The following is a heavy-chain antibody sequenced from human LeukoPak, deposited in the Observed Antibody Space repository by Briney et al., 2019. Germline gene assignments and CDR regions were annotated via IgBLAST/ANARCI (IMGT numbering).Heavy chain of an antibody. V-gene: IGHV1-18*04. D-gene: IGHD3-10*01. CDR2: ISAYNGNT. J-gene: IGHJ6*04. CDR1: GYTFTSYG. Sequence: ASVKVSCKASGYTFTSYGISWVRQAPGQGLEWMGWISAYNGNTNYAQKLQGRVPMTTDTSTSTAYMELRSLRSDDTAVYYCASSYYYGSGSYYYYGMDVWGKGTTVTVSS. CDR3: ASSYYYGSGSYYYYGMDV.